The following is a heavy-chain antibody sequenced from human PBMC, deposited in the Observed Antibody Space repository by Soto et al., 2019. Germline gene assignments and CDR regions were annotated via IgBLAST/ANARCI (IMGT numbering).Heavy chain of an antibody. CDR2: IYNSVIT. V-gene: IGHV4-31*03. J-gene: IGHJ5*02. CDR3: ARGVYP. CDR1: GGSINRVGYY. D-gene: IGHD6-13*01. Sequence: SETLSLTCTVSGGSINRVGYYWSWIRQHPGKGLEWIGYIYNSVITYYNPSLKSRVTISLNTSENQFSLKLSSVTAADTAVYYCARGVYPWGQGTLVTVSS.